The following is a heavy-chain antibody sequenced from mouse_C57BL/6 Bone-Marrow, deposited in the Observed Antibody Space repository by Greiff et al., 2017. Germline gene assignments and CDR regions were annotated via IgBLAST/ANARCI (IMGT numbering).Heavy chain of an antibody. J-gene: IGHJ3*01. D-gene: IGHD4-1*01. CDR1: GFSLTSYG. CDR2: IWGFGST. V-gene: IGHV2-6*01. Sequence: VMLVESGPGLVAPSQSLSITCTVSGFSLTSYGVDWVRQSPGKGLEWLGVIWGFGSTNYNSALKSRLSISKDNSKSQVFLKMNSLQTDDTAMYYCASCNWPFAYWGQGTLVTVSA. CDR3: ASCNWPFAY.